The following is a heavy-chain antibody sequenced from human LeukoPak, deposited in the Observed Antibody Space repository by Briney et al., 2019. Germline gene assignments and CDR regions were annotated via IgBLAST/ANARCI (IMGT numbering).Heavy chain of an antibody. CDR1: GFTFNRYG. CDR2: MRYDGSNK. V-gene: IGHV3-30*02. CDR3: AKDPHYGSGAFDP. Sequence: PGGSLRLSCAASGFTFNRYGMHWVRQAPGKGLEWVAFMRYDGSNKYYADSVKGRFSISRDNSKYTLYLQMNSLRVEDTAVYYCAKDPHYGSGAFDPWGQGTLVTVSS. J-gene: IGHJ5*02. D-gene: IGHD3-10*01.